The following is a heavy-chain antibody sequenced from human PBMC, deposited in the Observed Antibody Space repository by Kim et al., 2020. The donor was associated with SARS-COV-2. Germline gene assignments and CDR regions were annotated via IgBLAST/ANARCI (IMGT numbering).Heavy chain of an antibody. CDR3: VRENYWAFDI. CDR2: TT. D-gene: IGHD1-7*01. J-gene: IGHJ3*02. V-gene: IGHV3-48*02. Sequence: TTEYAESGQGRITISEDNNKKSLYLQMNGLGDEDTAVYYCVRENYWAFDIWGQGTMVTVSS.